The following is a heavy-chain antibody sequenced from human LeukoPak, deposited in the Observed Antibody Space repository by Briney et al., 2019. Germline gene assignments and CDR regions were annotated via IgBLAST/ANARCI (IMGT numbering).Heavy chain of an antibody. CDR1: GGSLRGYY. CDR2: INHSGST. Sequence: SETLSLTCEVYGGSLRGYYWSWIRQPPGKGLEWIGEINHSGSTNYNPPLESRVTISADTSEIQFYLKVTSVTAADTAVYYCARSVSGSYYDWFDSWGQGTLVTVSS. V-gene: IGHV4-34*01. CDR3: ARSVSGSYYDWFDS. J-gene: IGHJ5*01. D-gene: IGHD1-26*01.